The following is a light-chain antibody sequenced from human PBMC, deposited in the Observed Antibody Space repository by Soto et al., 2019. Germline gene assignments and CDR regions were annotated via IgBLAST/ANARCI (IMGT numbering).Light chain of an antibody. CDR2: DVS. Sequence: QSALTQPASVSGSPGQSITISCTGTSSDVGGYNYVSWCQQHPGKAPKLMIYDVSSRPSGVSNRFSGAKSGNTASLTISGLQTEDEADYYCSSYTSSSTPYVFRTGTKVPVL. CDR1: SSDVGGYNY. J-gene: IGLJ1*01. V-gene: IGLV2-14*01. CDR3: SSYTSSSTPYV.